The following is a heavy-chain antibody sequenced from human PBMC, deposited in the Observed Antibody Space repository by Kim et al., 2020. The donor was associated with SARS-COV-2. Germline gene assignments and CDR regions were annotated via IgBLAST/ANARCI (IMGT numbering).Heavy chain of an antibody. CDR3: ALRSTSWPHYGMDV. D-gene: IGHD2-2*01. CDR2: IYTSGST. J-gene: IGHJ6*02. Sequence: SETLSLTCTVSGGSISSGSYYWSWIRQPAGKGLEWIGRIYTSGSTNYNPSLKSRVTISVDTSKNQFSLKLSSVTAADTAVYYCALRSTSWPHYGMDVWGQGTTVTVSS. V-gene: IGHV4-61*02. CDR1: GGSISSGSYY.